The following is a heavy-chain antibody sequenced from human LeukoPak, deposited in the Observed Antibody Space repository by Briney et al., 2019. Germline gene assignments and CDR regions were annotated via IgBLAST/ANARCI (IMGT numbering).Heavy chain of an antibody. J-gene: IGHJ5*02. CDR3: AKGVPYDSKGWFDP. CDR2: ISWNRGSI. CDR1: VFTFDDYA. Sequence: PGRSLRLSCAASVFTFDDYAMHWVRQAPGKGLEWVSGISWNRGSIGYADSVKGRFTSSRDNAKNSLYLQINSLRAEDTALYYCAKGVPYDSKGWFDPWGQGTLVTVSS. V-gene: IGHV3-9*01. D-gene: IGHD3-22*01.